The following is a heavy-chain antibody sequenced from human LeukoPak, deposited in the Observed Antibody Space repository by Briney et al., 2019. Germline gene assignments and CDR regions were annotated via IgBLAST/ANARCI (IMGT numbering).Heavy chain of an antibody. J-gene: IGHJ3*02. Sequence: KPGESLKISCKGSGYSFTSYWIGWVRQMPGKGLEWMGIIYPGDSDTRYSPSFQGQVTISADKSISTAYLQWSSLKASDTAMYYCASSGYCSGGSCYSDAFDIWGQGTMVTVSS. V-gene: IGHV5-51*03. D-gene: IGHD2-15*01. CDR2: IYPGDSDT. CDR1: GYSFTSYW. CDR3: ASSGYCSGGSCYSDAFDI.